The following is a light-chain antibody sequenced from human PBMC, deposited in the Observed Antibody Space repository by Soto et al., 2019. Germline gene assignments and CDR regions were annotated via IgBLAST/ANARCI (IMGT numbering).Light chain of an antibody. CDR2: EVS. J-gene: IGLJ1*01. CDR3: SSYTSSSTYD. CDR1: SSDVGGYNY. Sequence: SALTQRACVSGSPGQSITISCTGTSSDVGGYNYVSWYQQHPGKAPKLMIYEVSNRPSGVSNRFSGSKSGNTASLTISGLQAEDEADYYCSSYTSSSTYDFGTGTKVTVL. V-gene: IGLV2-14*01.